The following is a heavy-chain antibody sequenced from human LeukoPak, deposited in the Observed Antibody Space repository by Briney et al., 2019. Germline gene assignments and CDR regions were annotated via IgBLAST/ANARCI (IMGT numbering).Heavy chain of an antibody. CDR2: INAGNGNT. CDR1: GYTFTSYA. D-gene: IGHD3-10*01. Sequence: ASVKVSCKASGYTFTSYAMHWVRQAPGQRLEWMGWINAGNGNTKHSQKFQGRVTITRDTSASTAYMELSSLRSEDTAVYYCARDRRRFGELYLGASRVSYGMDVWGKGTTVTVSS. CDR3: ARDRRRFGELYLGASRVSYGMDV. J-gene: IGHJ6*04. V-gene: IGHV1-3*01.